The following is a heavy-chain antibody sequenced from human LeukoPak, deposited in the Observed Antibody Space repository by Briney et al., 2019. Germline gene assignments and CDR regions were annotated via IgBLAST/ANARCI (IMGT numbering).Heavy chain of an antibody. CDR3: AKDWNYYDTSVPFYYYYMEV. CDR1: GFTFSVYG. J-gene: IGHJ6*03. Sequence: TGGSLRLSCAASGFTFSVYGMHWVRQAPGKGLEWVAVVSYVGSDKYYSDSVEGRFSISRDNSKNTVYLQMSSLRAEDTAVYFCAKDWNYYDTSVPFYYYYMEVWGKGTTVTVSS. V-gene: IGHV3-30*18. CDR2: VSYVGSDK. D-gene: IGHD3-22*01.